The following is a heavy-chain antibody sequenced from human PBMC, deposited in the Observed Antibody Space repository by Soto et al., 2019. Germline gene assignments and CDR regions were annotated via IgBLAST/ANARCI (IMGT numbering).Heavy chain of an antibody. CDR1: CGSFIGYY. CDR3: ARDGFCTSTTCRVGNWFDP. CDR2: INHRGST. Sequence: SETLSLTCVFYCGSFIGYYWSWIRQSPGKGLEWIGGINHRGSTNYNPSLESRVTISVDTSKNQFSLKLPSVTAADTAMYYCARDGFCTSTTCRVGNWFDPWGQGTLVTVSS. J-gene: IGHJ5*02. D-gene: IGHD2-2*01. V-gene: IGHV4-34*01.